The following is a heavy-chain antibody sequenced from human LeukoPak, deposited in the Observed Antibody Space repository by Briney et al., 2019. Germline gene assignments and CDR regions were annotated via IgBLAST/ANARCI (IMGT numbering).Heavy chain of an antibody. Sequence: GESLKISCKGSGYSFTSYWIGWVRQMPGKGLEWMGIIYPGDSDTRYSPSFQGQVTISADKSISTAYLQWSSLKASDTAMYHCARLGYSSSSGFRRYFDYWGQGTLVTVSS. CDR1: GYSFTSYW. CDR3: ARLGYSSSSGFRRYFDY. D-gene: IGHD6-13*01. J-gene: IGHJ4*02. V-gene: IGHV5-51*01. CDR2: IYPGDSDT.